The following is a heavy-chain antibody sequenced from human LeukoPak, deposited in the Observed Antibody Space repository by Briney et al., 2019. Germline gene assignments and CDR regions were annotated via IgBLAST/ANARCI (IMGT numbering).Heavy chain of an antibody. CDR3: AREKIAVAYFDY. CDR2: IYTSGST. V-gene: IGHV4-61*02. D-gene: IGHD6-19*01. Sequence: PSETLSLTCSVSGDSSTNSIYYWAWIRQPAGKGLEWIGRIYTSGSTNYNPSLKSRVTMSVDTSKNQFSLKLSSVTAADTAVYYCAREKIAVAYFDYWGQGTLVTVSS. J-gene: IGHJ4*02. CDR1: GDSSTNSIYY.